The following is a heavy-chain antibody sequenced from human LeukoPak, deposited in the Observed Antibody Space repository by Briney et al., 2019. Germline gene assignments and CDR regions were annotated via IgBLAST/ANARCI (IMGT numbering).Heavy chain of an antibody. CDR3: ASAVSTEYFQH. J-gene: IGHJ1*01. CDR2: IYYSGST. CDR1: GGSISGYS. Sequence: SETLSLTCTVSGGSISGYSWSWIRQPPGKGLEWIGYIYYSGSTNYNPSLKSRVAISVDTSKNQFSLKLSSVTAADTAVYYCASAVSTEYFQHWGQGTLVTVSS. V-gene: IGHV4-59*01.